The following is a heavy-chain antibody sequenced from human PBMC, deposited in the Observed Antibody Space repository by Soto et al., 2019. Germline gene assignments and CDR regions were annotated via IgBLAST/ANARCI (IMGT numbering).Heavy chain of an antibody. J-gene: IGHJ4*02. CDR3: ARGWSDYFDY. CDR1: GFTFSSYA. CDR2: ISGSGGST. D-gene: IGHD6-13*01. V-gene: IGHV3-23*01. Sequence: EVQLLQSGGGLVQPGGALRLSCTASGFTFSSYAMSWVRQAPGKGLEWVSDISGSGGSTYYADSVKGRFTISRDNSKNTLDLQMNSLRAEDTAVYYCARGWSDYFDYWGQGTLVTVSS.